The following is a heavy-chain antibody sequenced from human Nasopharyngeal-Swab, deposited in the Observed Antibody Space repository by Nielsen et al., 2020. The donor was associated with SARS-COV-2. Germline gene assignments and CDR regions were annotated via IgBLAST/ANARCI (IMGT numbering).Heavy chain of an antibody. CDR3: ARQTDVPGDAFDI. Sequence: KVSCKGSGYSFTSYWISWVRQMPGKGLEWMGRIDPSDSYTNYSPSFQGHVTIPADKSISIAYLQWSSLKASDTAMYYCARQTDVPGDAFDIWGQGTMVTVSS. CDR2: IDPSDSYT. J-gene: IGHJ3*02. CDR1: GYSFTSYW. D-gene: IGHD2-2*01. V-gene: IGHV5-10-1*01.